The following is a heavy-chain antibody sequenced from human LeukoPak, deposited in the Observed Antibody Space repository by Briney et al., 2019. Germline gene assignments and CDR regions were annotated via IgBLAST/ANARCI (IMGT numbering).Heavy chain of an antibody. CDR1: GGSISTYY. CDR3: ARRRDYVWGSYRYAFDI. V-gene: IGHV4-59*01. D-gene: IGHD3-16*02. CDR2: ISYSGNT. J-gene: IGHJ3*02. Sequence: SETLSLTCTVSGGSISTYYWSWIRQPPGKGLEWIGYISYSGNTNYNPSLKSRVTMSVDTSKNQFSLKLSSVTAADTAVYCCARRRDYVWGSYRYAFDIWGQGTMVTVSS.